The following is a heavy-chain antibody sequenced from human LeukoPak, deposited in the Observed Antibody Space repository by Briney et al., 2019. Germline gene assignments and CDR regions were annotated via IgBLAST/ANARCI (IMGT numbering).Heavy chain of an antibody. D-gene: IGHD3-22*01. CDR2: INQDGSGE. V-gene: IGHV3-7*03. Sequence: GGSLRLSCAGSGFTFSGSWMSWVRQAPGKGLEWVANINQDGSGEYYVDSVKGRFTISRDNAKNSLYLQMNSLRAEDTALYYCAKADVYYYDSSGYYPTVGWGQGTLVTVSS. CDR1: GFTFSGSW. J-gene: IGHJ4*02. CDR3: AKADVYYYDSSGYYPTVG.